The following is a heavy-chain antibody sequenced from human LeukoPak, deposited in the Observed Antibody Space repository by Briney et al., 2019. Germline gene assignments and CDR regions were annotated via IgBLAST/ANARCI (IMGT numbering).Heavy chain of an antibody. D-gene: IGHD2-8*02. CDR3: VKGRSPSALGGVGICYFEY. Sequence: GGSLRLSCAASGFSGYAMSWVRQAPGRGLEWVSVISGSGGTTHYSDSVRGRFIVSRDKSKNTVYLQMNSLRAEDTALYFCVKGRSPSALGGVGICYFEYWGRGTLVTVPS. J-gene: IGHJ4*02. V-gene: IGHV3-23*01. CDR2: ISGSGGTT. CDR1: GFSGYA.